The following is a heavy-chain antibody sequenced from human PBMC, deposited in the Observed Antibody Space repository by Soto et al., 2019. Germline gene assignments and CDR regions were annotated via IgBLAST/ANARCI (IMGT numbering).Heavy chain of an antibody. J-gene: IGHJ6*02. CDR1: GYTFTSYG. D-gene: IGHD5-18*01. CDR2: VSAYNGNT. V-gene: IGHV1-18*01. CDR3: ARDPGTGYSYGTDGFYYYYGMDV. Sequence: GASVKVSCKASGYTFTSYGISWVRQAPGQGLEWMGWVSAYNGNTNYAQKLQGRVTMTTDTSTSTAYMELRSLRSDDTAVYYCARDPGTGYSYGTDGFYYYYGMDVWGQGTTVTVSS.